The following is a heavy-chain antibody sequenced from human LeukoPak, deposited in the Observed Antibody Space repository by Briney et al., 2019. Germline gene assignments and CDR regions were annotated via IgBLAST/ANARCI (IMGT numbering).Heavy chain of an antibody. V-gene: IGHV1-46*01. CDR1: GCTFTSYY. J-gene: IGHJ4*02. Sequence: GASVKVSCKASGCTFTSYYMHWVRQAPGQGLERMGIINPSGRSTSYAQKFQGRVTMTRDTSTSTVYMELSSLRSEDTAVYYCARASTVYDILTGRHPTFDYWGQGTLVTVSS. D-gene: IGHD3-9*01. CDR3: ARASTVYDILTGRHPTFDY. CDR2: INPSGRST.